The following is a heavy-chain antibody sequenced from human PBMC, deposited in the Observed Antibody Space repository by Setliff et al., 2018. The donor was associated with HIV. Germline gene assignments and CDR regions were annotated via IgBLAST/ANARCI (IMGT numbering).Heavy chain of an antibody. D-gene: IGHD3-10*01. V-gene: IGHV4-39*01. CDR2: IYYTGST. CDR3: AALLVRGVIIIPPYNWFDP. CDR1: GASISSSSHH. J-gene: IGHJ5*02. Sequence: PSETLSLTCTVSGASISSSSHHWAWIRQPPGKGLEYIGNIYYTGSTHHNPSLESRVATSVDTSKNQFSLSLASVTAADTAVYYCAALLVRGVIIIPPYNWFDPWGQGTLVTVSS.